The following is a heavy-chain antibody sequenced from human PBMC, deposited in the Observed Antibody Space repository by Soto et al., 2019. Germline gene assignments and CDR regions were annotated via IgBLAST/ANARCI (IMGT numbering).Heavy chain of an antibody. J-gene: IGHJ5*02. D-gene: IGHD2-21*01. Sequence: SETLSLTCTVSGGSISSSSYYWGWIRQPPGKGLEWIGSIYYSGSTYYNPSLKSRVTISVDTSKNQFSLKLSSVTAADTAVYYCARHVVSPVPVWFDPWGQGTLVTVS. V-gene: IGHV4-39*01. CDR3: ARHVVSPVPVWFDP. CDR2: IYYSGST. CDR1: GGSISSSSYY.